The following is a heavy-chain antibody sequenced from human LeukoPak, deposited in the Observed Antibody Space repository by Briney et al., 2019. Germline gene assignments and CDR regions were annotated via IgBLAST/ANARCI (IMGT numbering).Heavy chain of an antibody. J-gene: IGHJ3*01. CDR2: IWNDGSDH. CDR1: GFAYSIYG. CDR3: AKERYVTSPTGQGFEV. D-gene: IGHD2-2*01. Sequence: GGSLRLSRATTGFAYSIYGMNWVRQAPGRGLEWVALIWNDGSDHYYSDSVKGRFSISRDNSKNTLYLQMNRLRAEDTAVYYCAKERYVTSPTGQGFEVWGQGTMVSVSS. V-gene: IGHV3-33*03.